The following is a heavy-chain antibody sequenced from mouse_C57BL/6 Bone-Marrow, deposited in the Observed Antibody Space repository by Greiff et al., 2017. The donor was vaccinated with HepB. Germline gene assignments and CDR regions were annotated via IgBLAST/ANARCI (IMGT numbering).Heavy chain of an antibody. CDR1: GYSITSGYY. Sequence: EVKLMESGPGLVKPSQSLSLTCSVTGYSITSGYYWNWIRQFPGNKLEWMGYISYDGSNNYNPSLKNRISITRDTSKNQFFLKLNSLTTEDTATYYCAIYDGYYFDYWGQGTTLTVSS. CDR2: ISYDGSN. V-gene: IGHV3-6*01. CDR3: AIYDGYYFDY. D-gene: IGHD2-3*01. J-gene: IGHJ2*01.